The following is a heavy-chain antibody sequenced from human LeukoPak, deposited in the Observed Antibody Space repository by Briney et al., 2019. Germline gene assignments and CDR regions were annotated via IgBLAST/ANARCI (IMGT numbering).Heavy chain of an antibody. J-gene: IGHJ5*02. D-gene: IGHD3-22*01. CDR3: ARGRLTYYYDSSGYYIGFDP. V-gene: IGHV4-4*07. Sequence: SETLSLTCTVSGGSISSYYWSWIRQPAGKGLEWIGRIYISGSTNYNPSLKSRVTISVDTSKNQFSLKLSSVTAADTAVYYCARGRLTYYYDSSGYYIGFDPWGQGTLVTVSS. CDR1: GGSISSYY. CDR2: IYISGST.